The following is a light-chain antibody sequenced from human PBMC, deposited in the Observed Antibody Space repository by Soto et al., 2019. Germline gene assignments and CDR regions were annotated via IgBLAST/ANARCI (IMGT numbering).Light chain of an antibody. CDR1: SSDVGGYNY. CDR3: SSYTSRSTSVV. Sequence: QSALTQPASVSGSPGQSITISCTGTSSDVGGYNYVSWYQQHPVKAPKLMMYDVSNRPSGVSNRFSGSKSGNTASLTISGLQAEDEADYYCSSYTSRSTSVVFGGGTQVTVL. CDR2: DVS. J-gene: IGLJ2*01. V-gene: IGLV2-14*01.